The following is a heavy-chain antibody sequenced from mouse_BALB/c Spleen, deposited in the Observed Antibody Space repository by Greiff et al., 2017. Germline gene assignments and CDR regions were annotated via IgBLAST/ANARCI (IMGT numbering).Heavy chain of an antibody. V-gene: IGHV1-80*01. D-gene: IGHD1-1*01. CDR3: ARGATVVAPYAMDY. CDR1: GYAFSSYW. J-gene: IGHJ4*01. CDR2: IYPGDGDT. Sequence: VQLHQSGAELVRPGSSVKISCKASGYAFSSYWMNWVKQRPGQGLEWIGQIYPGDGDTNYNGKFKGKATLTADKSSSTAYMQLSSLTSEDSAVYFCARGATVVAPYAMDYWGQGTSVTVSS.